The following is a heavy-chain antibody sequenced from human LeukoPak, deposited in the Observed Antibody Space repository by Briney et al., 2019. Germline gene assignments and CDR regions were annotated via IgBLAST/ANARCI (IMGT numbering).Heavy chain of an antibody. CDR2: IYYSGST. Sequence: SETLSLTCTVSGGSISSSSYYWGWIRQPPGKGLEWIGSIYYSGSTYYNPSLKSRVTISVDTSKNQFSLKLSSVTAADTAVYYCARVYKDAFDIWGQGTMVTVSS. CDR3: ARVYKDAFDI. V-gene: IGHV4-39*07. CDR1: GGSISSSSYY. J-gene: IGHJ3*02. D-gene: IGHD3-10*01.